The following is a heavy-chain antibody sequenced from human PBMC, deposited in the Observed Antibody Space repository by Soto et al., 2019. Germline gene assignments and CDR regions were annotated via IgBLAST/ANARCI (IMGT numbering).Heavy chain of an antibody. V-gene: IGHV3-23*01. J-gene: IGHJ6*03. D-gene: IGHD1-1*01. CDR1: GFTFSSYA. CDR2: ISGSGGST. Sequence: GGSLRLSCAASGFTFSSYAMSWVRQAPGKGLEWVSAISGSGGSTYYADSVKGRFTISRDNSKNTLYLQMNSLRAEDTAVYYCAKRPTGASSYYYYMDVWGKGTTVTVSS. CDR3: AKRPTGASSYYYYMDV.